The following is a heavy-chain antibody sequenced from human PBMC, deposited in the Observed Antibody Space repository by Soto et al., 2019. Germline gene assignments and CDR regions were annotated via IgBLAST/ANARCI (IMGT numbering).Heavy chain of an antibody. Sequence: SETLSLTCTVSGGSISSGGYYWSWIRQHPGKGLEWIGYIYYSGSTYYNPSLKSRVTISVDTSKNQFSLKLSSVTAADTAVYYCARMNCSSTSCYARYYYGMDVWGQGTTVTVSS. CDR2: IYYSGST. D-gene: IGHD2-2*01. V-gene: IGHV4-31*03. CDR1: GGSISSGGYY. J-gene: IGHJ6*02. CDR3: ARMNCSSTSCYARYYYGMDV.